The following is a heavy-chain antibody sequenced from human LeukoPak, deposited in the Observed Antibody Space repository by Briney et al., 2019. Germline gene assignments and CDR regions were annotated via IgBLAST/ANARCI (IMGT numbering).Heavy chain of an antibody. CDR3: ARDWTYYGSGSYDY. CDR2: ISSSSSTI. CDR1: GFTFSSYS. V-gene: IGHV3-48*02. Sequence: GGSLRLSCAAFGFTFSSYSMNWVRQAPGNGLEWLSYISSSSSTIYYADSVKGRFTISRDNAKNSLYLQMNSLRDEDTAVYYCARDWTYYGSGSYDYWGQGTLVTVSS. D-gene: IGHD3-10*01. J-gene: IGHJ4*02.